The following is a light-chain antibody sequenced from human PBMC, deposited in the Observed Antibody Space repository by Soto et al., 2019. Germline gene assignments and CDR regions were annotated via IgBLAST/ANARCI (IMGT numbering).Light chain of an antibody. J-gene: IGLJ1*01. CDR3: SSYTSSSTYYV. Sequence: QSALTQPASVSGSPGQSITISCTGTSSDVGGYNYVSWYQQHPGKAPKLMIYDVSNRPSGVSNRFSGSKSGNTASLTISGPQSEDEANEYCSSYTSSSTYYVFGTGTKLTVL. V-gene: IGLV2-14*01. CDR1: SSDVGGYNY. CDR2: DVS.